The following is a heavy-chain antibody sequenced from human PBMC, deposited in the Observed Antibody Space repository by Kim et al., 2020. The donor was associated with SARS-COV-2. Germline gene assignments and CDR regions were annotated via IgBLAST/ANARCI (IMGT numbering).Heavy chain of an antibody. J-gene: IGHJ6*02. Sequence: NPHLKSRVTKSVDKAKTQFSLKLGSVTAADTAVYYCARAGITMVRGGMDVWGQGTTVTVSS. V-gene: IGHV4-4*02. CDR3: ARAGITMVRGGMDV. D-gene: IGHD3-10*01.